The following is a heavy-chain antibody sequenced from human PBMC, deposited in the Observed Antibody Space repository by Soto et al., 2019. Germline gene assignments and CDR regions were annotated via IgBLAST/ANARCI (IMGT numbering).Heavy chain of an antibody. D-gene: IGHD3-9*01. Sequence: PSETLSLTCTVSGGSISSYYWSWIRQPPGKGLEWIGYIYYSGSTNYNPSLKSRVTISVDTSKNQFSLKLSSVTAADTAVYYCARRCYDILTGYYVYYYYGMDVWGQGTTVTVSS. V-gene: IGHV4-59*08. CDR3: ARRCYDILTGYYVYYYYGMDV. CDR1: GGSISSYY. J-gene: IGHJ6*02. CDR2: IYYSGST.